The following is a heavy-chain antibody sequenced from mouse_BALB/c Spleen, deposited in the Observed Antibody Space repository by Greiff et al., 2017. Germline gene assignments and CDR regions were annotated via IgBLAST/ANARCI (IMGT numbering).Heavy chain of an antibody. CDR3: AKEGGTTMITTCAMDY. Sequence: VQLKESGPELVKPGASVKISCKTSGYTFTEYTMHWVKQSHGKSLEWIGGINPNNGGTSYNQKFKGKATLTVDKSSSTAYMELRSLTSEDSAVYYCAKEGGTTMITTCAMDYWGQGTSVTVAS. V-gene: IGHV1-18*01. CDR2: INPNNGGT. CDR1: GYTFTEYT. D-gene: IGHD2-4*01. J-gene: IGHJ4*01.